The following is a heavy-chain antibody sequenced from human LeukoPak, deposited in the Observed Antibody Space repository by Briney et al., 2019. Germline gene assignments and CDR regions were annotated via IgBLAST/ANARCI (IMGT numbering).Heavy chain of an antibody. Sequence: PGGSLRLSCVASGFTFTTYWMNWVRQAPGKGLEWVSSISSSSTYIYYADSVKGRFTISRDNAKNSLYLQMNSLRAEDAAVYYCARDSVGLLTGLDYWGQGTLVTVSS. D-gene: IGHD3-9*01. V-gene: IGHV3-21*01. J-gene: IGHJ4*02. CDR1: GFTFTTYW. CDR2: ISSSSTYI. CDR3: ARDSVGLLTGLDY.